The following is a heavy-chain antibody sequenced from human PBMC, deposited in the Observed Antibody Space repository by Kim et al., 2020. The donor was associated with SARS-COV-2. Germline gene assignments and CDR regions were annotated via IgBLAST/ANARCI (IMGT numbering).Heavy chain of an antibody. Sequence: GGSLRLSCAASGFTFSSYAMSWVRQAPGKGLEWVSVIYSGGSSTYYADSVKGRFTISRDNSKNTLYLQMNSLRAKDTAVYYCAKGKGGGYSSGWYPTRYYYYGMDVWGQGTTVTVSS. V-gene: IGHV3-23*03. D-gene: IGHD6-19*01. CDR1: GFTFSSYA. CDR2: IYSGGSST. J-gene: IGHJ6*02. CDR3: AKGKGGGYSSGWYPTRYYYYGMDV.